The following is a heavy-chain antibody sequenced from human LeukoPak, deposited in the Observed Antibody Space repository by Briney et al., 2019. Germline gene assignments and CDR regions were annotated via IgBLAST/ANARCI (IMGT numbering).Heavy chain of an antibody. CDR2: IYYRGST. J-gene: IGHJ3*02. CDR3: GGWYGAFDI. CDR1: GGSISSYY. Sequence: PSETLSLTCTVSGGSISSYYWSWIRQPPGKGLEWIGTIYYRGSTYYNPSLKSRVTISVDTSKKQFSLKLTSVTAVDTAVYYCGGWYGAFDIWGQGTMVTVSS. D-gene: IGHD6-19*01. V-gene: IGHV4-59*04.